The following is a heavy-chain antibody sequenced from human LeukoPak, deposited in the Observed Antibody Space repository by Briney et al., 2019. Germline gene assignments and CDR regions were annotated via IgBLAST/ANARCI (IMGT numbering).Heavy chain of an antibody. D-gene: IGHD3-16*01. J-gene: IGHJ4*02. V-gene: IGHV4-34*01. CDR1: GFTFSSYE. Sequence: GSLRLSCAASGFTFSSYEMNWVRQAPGKGLEWIGEINHSGSTNYNPSLKSRVTISVDTSKNQFSLKLSSVTAADTAVYYCARGGGGAVDYWGQGTLVTVSS. CDR3: ARGGGGAVDY. CDR2: INHSGST.